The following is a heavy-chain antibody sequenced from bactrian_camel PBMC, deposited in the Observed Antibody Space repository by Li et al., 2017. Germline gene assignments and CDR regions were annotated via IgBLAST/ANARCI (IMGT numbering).Heavy chain of an antibody. D-gene: IGHD3*01. J-gene: IGHJ4*01. CDR2: IDSDGSP. V-gene: IGHV3S67*01. Sequence: LVESGGGSAQAGGSLLLSCKGSGYTFSSFSLAWFRQTPGKAREWIAAIDSDGSPSYADSVKGRFTISADSEVNILYLQMNALKSEDTAIYTCARREKDTYSGYPRTCIFALRAGTNAVGQGTQVTVS. CDR1: GYTFSSFS.